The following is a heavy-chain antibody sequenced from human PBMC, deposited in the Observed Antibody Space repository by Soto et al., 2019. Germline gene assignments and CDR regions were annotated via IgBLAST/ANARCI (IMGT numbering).Heavy chain of an antibody. V-gene: IGHV4-59*01. CDR2: IYYSGST. CDR3: ARTAWGLGFDD. Sequence: PSETLSLTCTVSGGSISSYYWSWIRQPPGKGLEWIGYIYYSGSTNYNPSLKSRVTISVDTPKNQFSLKLSSVTAADTAVYYCARTAWGLGFDDWGQGTLVTVSS. CDR1: GGSISSYY. J-gene: IGHJ4*02. D-gene: IGHD7-27*01.